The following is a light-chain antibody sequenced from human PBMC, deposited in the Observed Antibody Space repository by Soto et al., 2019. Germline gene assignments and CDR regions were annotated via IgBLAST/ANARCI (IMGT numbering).Light chain of an antibody. Sequence: DIVMTQSPLSLPVTPGEPASISCRSSQSLLHSNGYNYLDWYLQKPGQSPQLLIYLGSNRASGXXXXXXXXXXXXXXXXXXXRVXAEDVGVYYCMQALQTPGYTFGQGTKLEIK. CDR2: LGS. J-gene: IGKJ2*01. V-gene: IGKV2-28*01. CDR1: QSLLHSNGYNY. CDR3: MQALQTPGYT.